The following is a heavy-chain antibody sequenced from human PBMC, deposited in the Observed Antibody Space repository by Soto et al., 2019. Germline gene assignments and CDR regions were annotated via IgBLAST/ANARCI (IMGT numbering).Heavy chain of an antibody. CDR3: AKLWNYRVNWFDS. Sequence: GGSLRLSCAASGFTFSSYGMHWVRQAPGKGLEWVAVISYDGSNKYYADSVKGRFTISRDNSKNTLYLQMNSLRAEDTAVYYCAKLWNYRVNWFDSWGQGTLVTVSS. V-gene: IGHV3-30*18. D-gene: IGHD1-7*01. CDR2: ISYDGSNK. J-gene: IGHJ5*01. CDR1: GFTFSSYG.